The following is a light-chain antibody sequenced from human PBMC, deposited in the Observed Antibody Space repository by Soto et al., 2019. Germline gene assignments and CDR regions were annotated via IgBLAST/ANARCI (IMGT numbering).Light chain of an antibody. V-gene: IGKV2-30*01. J-gene: IGKJ1*01. CDR1: QSLVYSDGSTY. Sequence: DVVMTQSPLSLPVTLGQPASISCRSSQSLVYSDGSTYLNWFQQRSGQSPRRLIYKVSNRDSGVPARFSGSGSGANFTLNISRVETDNVGVYYCMQGTHWPRTFGQGTKVEIK. CDR2: KVS. CDR3: MQGTHWPRT.